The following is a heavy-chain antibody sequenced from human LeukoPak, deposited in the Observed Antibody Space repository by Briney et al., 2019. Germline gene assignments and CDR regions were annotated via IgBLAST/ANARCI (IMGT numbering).Heavy chain of an antibody. Sequence: KPGGSLRLSCAASGFTVSSNYMSWVRQAPGKGLEWVSVSYSGGSSYYADSVKGRFTISRDNSKNTLYLQMNTLRAEDTAVYFCAREEHYRRYFALWGRGTLVTVSS. J-gene: IGHJ2*01. CDR1: GFTVSSNY. CDR2: SYSGGSS. CDR3: AREEHYRRYFAL. D-gene: IGHD3-16*02. V-gene: IGHV3-53*01.